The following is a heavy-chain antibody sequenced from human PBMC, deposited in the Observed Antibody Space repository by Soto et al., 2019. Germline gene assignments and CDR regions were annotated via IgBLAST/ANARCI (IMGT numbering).Heavy chain of an antibody. J-gene: IGHJ6*03. CDR1: GFTFSSYG. CDR2: IWYDGSNK. Sequence: QVQLVESGGGVVQPGRSLSLSCAASGFTFSSYGMHWVRQAPGKGLEWVAVIWYDGSNKYYADSVKGRFTISRDNSKNPLYRQMNSLRAEDTAVYYCARSRSYQLPLYYYYMDVWGKGTTVTVSS. D-gene: IGHD2-2*01. V-gene: IGHV3-33*01. CDR3: ARSRSYQLPLYYYYMDV.